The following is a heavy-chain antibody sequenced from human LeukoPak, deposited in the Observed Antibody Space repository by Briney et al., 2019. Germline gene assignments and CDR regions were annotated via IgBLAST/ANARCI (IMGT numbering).Heavy chain of an antibody. Sequence: SETLSLTCTVSAASFISSSHHWGWIRQSPGKGLEWIGTVYYGRTTYYNPSLKSRVTISVDKSKNQFSLKLSSVTAADTAVYYCARDRTEYYYDSSGYLNWFDPWGQGTLVTVSS. CDR2: VYYGRTT. CDR1: AASFISSSHH. J-gene: IGHJ5*02. D-gene: IGHD3-22*01. V-gene: IGHV4-39*07. CDR3: ARDRTEYYYDSSGYLNWFDP.